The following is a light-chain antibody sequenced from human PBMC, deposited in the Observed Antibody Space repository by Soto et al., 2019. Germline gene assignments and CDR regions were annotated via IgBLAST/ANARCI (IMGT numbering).Light chain of an antibody. Sequence: EIVLTQSPATLSLSPGERATPSCRASQSVGNNLAWYQQKPGQAPGLLIYEASTRATGIPARFSGSGSGTDFTLTSSILEPEDFAVYYCQQHAHWPLTFGGGTKVDIK. J-gene: IGKJ4*01. CDR3: QQHAHWPLT. CDR1: QSVGNN. V-gene: IGKV3-11*01. CDR2: EAS.